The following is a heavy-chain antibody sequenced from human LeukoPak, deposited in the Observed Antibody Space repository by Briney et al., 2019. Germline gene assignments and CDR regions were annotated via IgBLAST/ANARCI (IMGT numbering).Heavy chain of an antibody. CDR1: GFTFSSYW. CDR3: ARDGWVAAGHYYYYMDV. Sequence: GGSLRLSCAASGFTFSSYWMHWVRQAPGKGLVWVSRINSDGSSTSYADSVKGRFTISRDNAKNTLYLQMNSLRAEDTAVYYCARDGWVAAGHYYYYMDVWGKGTTVTVSS. D-gene: IGHD6-13*01. V-gene: IGHV3-74*01. J-gene: IGHJ6*03. CDR2: INSDGSST.